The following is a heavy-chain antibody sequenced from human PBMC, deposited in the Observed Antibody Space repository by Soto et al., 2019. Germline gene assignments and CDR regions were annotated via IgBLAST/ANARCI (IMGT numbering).Heavy chain of an antibody. J-gene: IGHJ4*02. CDR1: GFTFSNYA. Sequence: GGSLSFSCAASGFTFSNYAMSWVRQAPGKGLEWVSTFTRSGNTYYADSVKGRFTISRDNSKNTLYLQMDSLRAEDTAVYYCAREFAPGSPNYDYWGLGTLVTVPS. CDR3: AREFAPGSPNYDY. V-gene: IGHV3-23*01. CDR2: FTRSGNT. D-gene: IGHD3-10*01.